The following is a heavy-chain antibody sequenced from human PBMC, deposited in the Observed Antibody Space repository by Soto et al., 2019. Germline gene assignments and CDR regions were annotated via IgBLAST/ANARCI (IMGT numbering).Heavy chain of an antibody. V-gene: IGHV4-31*03. D-gene: IGHD6-13*01. J-gene: IGHJ5*02. CDR3: ARVSATGPRWFGP. CDR1: GGSVSSGAYY. Sequence: SETLSLTCTVSGGSVSSGAYYWGWVRQNPGKGLEWIGYIHYRGNTYYNPSLMSRVTISIDTSQNQFSLRLSSVTAADTAVYFCARVSATGPRWFGPWGQGTQVTVSS. CDR2: IHYRGNT.